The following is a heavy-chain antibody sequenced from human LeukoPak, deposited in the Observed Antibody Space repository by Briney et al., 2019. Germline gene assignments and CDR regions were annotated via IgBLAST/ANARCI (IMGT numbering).Heavy chain of an antibody. CDR1: GFTFSSYA. CDR2: ISGSGGST. CDR3: AKDRIAARPGPYYFDY. J-gene: IGHJ4*02. D-gene: IGHD6-6*01. V-gene: IGHV3-23*01. Sequence: GGSLRLSYAASGFTFSSYAMSWVRQAPGKGLEWVSAISGSGGSTYYADSVKGRFTISRNNSKNTLYLQMNSLRAEDTAVYYCAKDRIAARPGPYYFDYWGQGTLVTVSS.